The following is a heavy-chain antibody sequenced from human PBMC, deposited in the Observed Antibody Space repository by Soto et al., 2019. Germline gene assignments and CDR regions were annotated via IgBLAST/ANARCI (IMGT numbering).Heavy chain of an antibody. D-gene: IGHD5-18*01. CDR3: AKGAGYSYGYFDY. J-gene: IGHJ4*02. Sequence: GESLKISCAASGFTFSSYGMHWVRQAPGKGLEWVAVISYDGSNKYYADSVKGRFTISRDNSKNTLYLQMNSLRAEDTAVYYCAKGAGYSYGYFDYWGQGTLVTVSS. CDR2: ISYDGSNK. V-gene: IGHV3-30*18. CDR1: GFTFSSYG.